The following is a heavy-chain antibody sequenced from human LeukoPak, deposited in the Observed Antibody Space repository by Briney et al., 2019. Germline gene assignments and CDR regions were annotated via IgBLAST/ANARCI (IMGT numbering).Heavy chain of an antibody. CDR3: ARAQAVAGTGGFDP. V-gene: IGHV3-74*01. CDR1: GFTFTSYS. Sequence: PGGSLRLSCAASGFTFTSYSMSWVRQAPGKGLVWVSRVNSDGSSTSYADSVKGRFTISRDNAKNTVYLQMKSLRDDDTAVYYCARAQAVAGTGGFDPWGQGTLVTVSS. D-gene: IGHD6-19*01. J-gene: IGHJ5*02. CDR2: VNSDGSST.